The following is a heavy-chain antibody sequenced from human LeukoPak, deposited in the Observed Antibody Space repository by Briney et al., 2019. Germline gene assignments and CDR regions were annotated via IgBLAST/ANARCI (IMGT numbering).Heavy chain of an antibody. CDR3: TKRVKYGGTWDHFAD. CDR2: VNADGGNT. V-gene: IGHV3-23*01. CDR1: GFTFDNYR. D-gene: IGHD1-26*01. J-gene: IGHJ4*02. Sequence: GGSLRLSCAASGFTFDNYRMSRVRQAPGKGLEWVSTVNADGGNTYYADSVKGRFTISRDNSKSTLILQMNSLRVEDTALYYCTKRVKYGGTWDHFADWGQGTLVTVSS.